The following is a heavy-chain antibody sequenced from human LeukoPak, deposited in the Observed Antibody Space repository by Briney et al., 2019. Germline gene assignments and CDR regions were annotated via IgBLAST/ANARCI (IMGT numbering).Heavy chain of an antibody. Sequence: SETLSLTCAVYGGSFSGYYWSWIRQPPGEGLEWIGEINHSGSTNYNPSLKSRVTISVDTSKNQFSLKLSSVTAADTAVYYCAGALVVVAAAYSDYWGQGTLVTVSS. D-gene: IGHD2-15*01. CDR1: GGSFSGYY. V-gene: IGHV4-34*01. CDR2: INHSGST. CDR3: AGALVVVAAAYSDY. J-gene: IGHJ4*02.